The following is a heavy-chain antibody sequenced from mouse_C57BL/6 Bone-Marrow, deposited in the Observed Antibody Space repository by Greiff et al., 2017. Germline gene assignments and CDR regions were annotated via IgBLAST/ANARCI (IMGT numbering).Heavy chain of an antibody. Sequence: QVQLQQSGAELARPGASVKLSCKASGYTFTSYGISWVKQRTGQGLEWIGEIYPRSGNTYYNEKFKGKATLTADKSSSTAYMGLRSLTSEDSAVYFCARGNFDDWGQGTTLTVSS. CDR3: ARGNFDD. CDR1: GYTFTSYG. V-gene: IGHV1-81*01. J-gene: IGHJ2*01. CDR2: IYPRSGNT.